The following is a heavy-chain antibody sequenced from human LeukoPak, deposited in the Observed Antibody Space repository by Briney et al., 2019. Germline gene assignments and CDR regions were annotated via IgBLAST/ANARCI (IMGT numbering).Heavy chain of an antibody. CDR1: GYTFTDYY. Sequence: ASVKVSCKVSGYTFTDYYMHWVQQAPGKGLEWMGLVDPEDGETIYAEKFQGRVTITADTSTDTAYMELSSPRSEDTAVYYCATVVGSQDYYYYGMDVWGQGTTVTVSS. V-gene: IGHV1-69-2*01. D-gene: IGHD1-26*01. CDR3: ATVVGSQDYYYYGMDV. J-gene: IGHJ6*02. CDR2: VDPEDGET.